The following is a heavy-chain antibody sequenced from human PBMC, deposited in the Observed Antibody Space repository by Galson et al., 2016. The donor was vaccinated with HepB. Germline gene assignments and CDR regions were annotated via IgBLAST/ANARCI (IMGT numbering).Heavy chain of an antibody. V-gene: IGHV3-21*01. J-gene: IGHJ6*02. D-gene: IGHD4-11*01. CDR3: ARINSNYLYGMDA. CDR1: GFTLNNFA. CDR2: ISTRSSNI. Sequence: SLRLSCAASGFTLNNFAMNWVRQAPGKGLEWVSSISTRSSNIYYADSVKGRFTISRDNAKNSVYLQMDSLRAEDTAVYYCARINSNYLYGMDAWGQGTTVTVSS.